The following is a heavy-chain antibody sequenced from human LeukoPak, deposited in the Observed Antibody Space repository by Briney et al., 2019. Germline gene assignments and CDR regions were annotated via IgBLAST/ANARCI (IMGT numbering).Heavy chain of an antibody. Sequence: SETLSLTCNVSGGSISSSSYYWSWIRQPPGKGLEWIGYIYYSGSTNYNPSLKSRVTISVDTSKNQFSLKLSSVTAADTAVYYCARVGFDYGGNLIFDYWGQGTLVTVSS. D-gene: IGHD4-23*01. CDR2: IYYSGST. CDR3: ARVGFDYGGNLIFDY. CDR1: GGSISSSSYY. J-gene: IGHJ4*02. V-gene: IGHV4-61*01.